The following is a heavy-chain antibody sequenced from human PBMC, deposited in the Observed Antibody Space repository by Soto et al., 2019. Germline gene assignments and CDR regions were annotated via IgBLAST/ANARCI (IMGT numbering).Heavy chain of an antibody. CDR2: VYHSGKT. J-gene: IGHJ2*01. D-gene: IGHD6-13*01. CDR3: ARPKGIAPAIWYFDL. CDR1: GDYISSHY. Sequence: QVQLQESGPGLVKPSETLSLTCTVSGDYISSHYWSWIRQPSGKGLEWIGYVYHSGKTDSNPSLKSRVTISMDTSKNQISLSLTSVTAADTAFYYCARPKGIAPAIWYFDLWGRGTLVTVSS. V-gene: IGHV4-59*08.